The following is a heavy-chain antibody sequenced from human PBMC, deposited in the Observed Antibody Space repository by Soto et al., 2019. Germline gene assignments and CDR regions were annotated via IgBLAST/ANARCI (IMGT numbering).Heavy chain of an antibody. J-gene: IGHJ3*02. Sequence: GGSLRLSCAASGFTFSSYAMSGVRQAPGKGLEWVSAISGSGGSTYYADSAKGRFTISRDNSKNTLSLQMNSLSAEDTAVYYCAKDKTTITKGPDAFDIWGQGTMVTVSS. CDR3: AKDKTTITKGPDAFDI. D-gene: IGHD4-17*01. V-gene: IGHV3-23*01. CDR1: GFTFSSYA. CDR2: ISGSGGST.